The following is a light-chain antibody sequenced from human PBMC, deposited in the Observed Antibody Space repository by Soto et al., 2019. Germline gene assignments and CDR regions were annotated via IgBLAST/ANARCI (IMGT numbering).Light chain of an antibody. V-gene: IGKV3-20*01. CDR1: QSVSNNY. CDR3: QQYGSSGT. CDR2: GAS. J-gene: IGKJ1*01. Sequence: EIVVTQSPGTLSLSPGERATLSCRASQSVSNNYLAWYQKKPGQAPRLLIYGASNRATGIPDRFSGSGSGTAFTLTFSRLEPEDFAVYYCQQYGSSGTFGQGAKVEIK.